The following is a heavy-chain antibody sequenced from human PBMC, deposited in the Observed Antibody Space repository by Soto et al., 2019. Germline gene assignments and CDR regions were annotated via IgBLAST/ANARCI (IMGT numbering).Heavy chain of an antibody. CDR2: IYYSGST. D-gene: IGHD3-22*01. J-gene: IGHJ6*02. CDR1: GGSISSSSYY. V-gene: IGHV4-39*01. CDR3: ARRLYYDSSGFEGGGMDV. Sequence: PSETLSLTCTVSGGSISSSSYYWGWIRQPPGKGLEWIGSIYYSGSTYYNPSLKSRVTISVDTSKNQFSLKLCSVTAADTAVYYCARRLYYDSSGFEGGGMDVWGQGTTVTVCS.